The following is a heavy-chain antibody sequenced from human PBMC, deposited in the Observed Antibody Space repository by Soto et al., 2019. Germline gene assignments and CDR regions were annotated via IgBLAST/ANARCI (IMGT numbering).Heavy chain of an antibody. Sequence: EVQLVESGGGLVKPGGSLRLSCAASELTLSNAWMTWVRQAPRKGPEWVGHIKSIAYGGTIEYAAPVNGRFIISRDDSKNTLSLQMNSLKAEDTGVYYCTTKNGYTAPTEYWGQGTLVTVSS. CDR3: TTKNGYTAPTEY. D-gene: IGHD1-1*01. CDR1: ELTLSNAW. J-gene: IGHJ4*02. CDR2: IKSIAYGGTI. V-gene: IGHV3-15*01.